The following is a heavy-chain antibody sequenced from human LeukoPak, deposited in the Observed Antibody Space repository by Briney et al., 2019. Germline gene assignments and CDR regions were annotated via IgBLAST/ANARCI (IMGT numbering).Heavy chain of an antibody. D-gene: IGHD4-17*01. V-gene: IGHV3-53*01. CDR2: LYSGGNT. J-gene: IGHJ4*02. Sequence: PGGSLRLSCVASGSTVSSNYMSWVRQAPGKGLEWVSLLYSGGNTYFADSVRGRFTISGDNSRNTVFLQMNSLRAEDTAVYYCVRDSDYGDPLGYRGQGTLVTVSS. CDR3: VRDSDYGDPLGY. CDR1: GSTVSSNY.